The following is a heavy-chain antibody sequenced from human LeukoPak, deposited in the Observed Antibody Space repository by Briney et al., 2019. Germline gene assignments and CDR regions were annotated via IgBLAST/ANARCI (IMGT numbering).Heavy chain of an antibody. V-gene: IGHV4-39*01. CDR3: ARGAYTSSRFDP. Sequence: SETLSLTCTVSGGSISTGTYYWGWIRQPPGEGLAWIGSIYYSGSTYYTPSLKSRVTISVDTSRNQFSLKLTSVTAADTAIYYCARGAYTSSRFDPWGQGTLVTVSS. D-gene: IGHD6-6*01. J-gene: IGHJ5*02. CDR2: IYYSGST. CDR1: GGSISTGTYY.